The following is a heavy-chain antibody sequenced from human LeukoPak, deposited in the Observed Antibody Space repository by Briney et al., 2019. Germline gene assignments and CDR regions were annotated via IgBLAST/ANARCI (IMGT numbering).Heavy chain of an antibody. CDR3: ARAPKRANGGTHYFDY. CDR2: IYYSGST. V-gene: IGHV4-59*01. D-gene: IGHD4-23*01. J-gene: IGHJ4*02. CDR1: GGSISSYY. Sequence: NASETLSLTCTVSGGSISSYYWSWIRQPPGKGLEWIGYIYYSGSTNYNPSLKSRVTISVDTSKNQFSLKLSSVTAADTAVYYCARAPKRANGGTHYFDYWGQGTLVTVSS.